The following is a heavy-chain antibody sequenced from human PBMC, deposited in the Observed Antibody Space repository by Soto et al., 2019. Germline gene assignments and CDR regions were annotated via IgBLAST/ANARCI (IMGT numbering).Heavy chain of an antibody. Sequence: SQTLSLTCAITGDSVSSNSAGWSWVRQSPSRGLEWLGRTYYRSKWYYEYAVSVRGRITINPDTSKNQYSLQLNSVTPEDTAVYFCTRGEQYSGRIFDYWGQGTLVTVSS. CDR1: GDSVSSNSAG. CDR3: TRGEQYSGRIFDY. CDR2: TYYRSKWYY. V-gene: IGHV6-1*01. J-gene: IGHJ4*01. D-gene: IGHD1-26*01.